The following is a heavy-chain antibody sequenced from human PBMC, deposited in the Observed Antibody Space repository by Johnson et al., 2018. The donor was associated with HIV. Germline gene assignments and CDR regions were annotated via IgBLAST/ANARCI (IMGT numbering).Heavy chain of an antibody. Sequence: VQLVESGGGLVQPGGSLRLSCAGSGFIFSSYAISWVRQAPGKGLEWVSAISGSGGSTYYADSVKGRFTISRDNSKNTLYLQMNSLRAEDTAVYYCAKDIYSGSYLNRNDAFDIWGPGTLVSVSS. CDR1: GFIFSSYA. CDR2: ISGSGGST. J-gene: IGHJ3*02. CDR3: AKDIYSGSYLNRNDAFDI. V-gene: IGHV3-23*04. D-gene: IGHD1-26*01.